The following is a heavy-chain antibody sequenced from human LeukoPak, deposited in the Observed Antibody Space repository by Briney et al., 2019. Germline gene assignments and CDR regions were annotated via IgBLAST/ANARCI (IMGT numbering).Heavy chain of an antibody. V-gene: IGHV3-74*01. J-gene: IGHJ4*02. CDR3: AKLVGATTGIDY. CDR1: GFTFSDYW. D-gene: IGHD1-26*01. Sequence: GGSLRLSCAASGFTFSDYWMHWVRQAPGKGLVWVSRINGDGTSTRYADSVKGRFTISRDYAKNTVYLQMNSLSAEDTAVYYCAKLVGATTGIDYWGQGTLVTVSS. CDR2: INGDGTST.